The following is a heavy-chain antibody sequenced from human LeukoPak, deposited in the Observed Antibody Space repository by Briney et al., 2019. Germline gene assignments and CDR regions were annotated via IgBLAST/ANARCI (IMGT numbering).Heavy chain of an antibody. CDR2: IIPIFGTA. V-gene: IGHV1-69*13. D-gene: IGHD4-23*01. Sequence: SVKVSCKASGYTFTSYYMHWVRQAPGQGLEWMGGIIPIFGTANYAQKFQGRVTITAVESMSTAYMELSSLRSEDTAVYYCARGWLAETTVVTPYNYWGQGTLVTVSS. CDR3: ARGWLAETTVVTPYNY. CDR1: GYTFTSYY. J-gene: IGHJ4*02.